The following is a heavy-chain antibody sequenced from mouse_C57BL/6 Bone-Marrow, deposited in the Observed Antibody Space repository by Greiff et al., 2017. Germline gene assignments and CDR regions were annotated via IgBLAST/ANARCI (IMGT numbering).Heavy chain of an antibody. Sequence: QVQLQQPGAELVKPGASVKLSCKASGYTFTSYWMHWVKQRPGQGLEWIGMIHPNSGSTNYNETFKSKATLTVDKSSSTAYMQLSILTSEDSAFYYCARDYYGSSYFDYWGQGTTLTVSS. D-gene: IGHD1-1*01. CDR2: IHPNSGST. CDR1: GYTFTSYW. CDR3: ARDYYGSSYFDY. V-gene: IGHV1-64*01. J-gene: IGHJ2*01.